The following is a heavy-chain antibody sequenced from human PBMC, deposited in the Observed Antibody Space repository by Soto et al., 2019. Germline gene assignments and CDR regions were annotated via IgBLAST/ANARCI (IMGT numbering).Heavy chain of an antibody. CDR3: AREDEGFDP. CDR2: IWYDGSNK. J-gene: IGHJ5*02. Sequence: QVQLVESGGGVVQPGRSLRLSCAASGFTFSSYGMHWVRQAPGKGLEWVAVIWYDGSNKYYADSVKGRFTISRDNSKNTLYLQMNSLRAEDAAVYYCAREDEGFDPWGPGTLVTVSS. CDR1: GFTFSSYG. V-gene: IGHV3-33*01.